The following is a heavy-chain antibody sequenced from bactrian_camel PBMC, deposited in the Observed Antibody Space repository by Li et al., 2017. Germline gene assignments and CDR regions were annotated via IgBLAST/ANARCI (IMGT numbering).Heavy chain of an antibody. Sequence: VQLVESGGGLVQPGESLRLSCAASAPTFSRDAMMWVRQAQGKGLEWVSSINSFGIRTYYEESMKGRFAISRDNTKNTLFLEMNNLKPEDTAMYYCAVDLGTSSDRLHPRGFGYWGQWTQVTVS. D-gene: IGHD7*01. CDR1: APTFSRDA. V-gene: IGHV3S40*01. J-gene: IGHJ6*01. CDR2: INSFGIRT. CDR3: AVDLGTSSDRLHPRGFGY.